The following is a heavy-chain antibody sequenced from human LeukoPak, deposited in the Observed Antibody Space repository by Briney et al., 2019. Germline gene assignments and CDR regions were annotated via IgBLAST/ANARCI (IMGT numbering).Heavy chain of an antibody. CDR1: GYTFTGYY. D-gene: IGHD4-11*01. Sequence: ASVKVSCKASGYTFTGYYMHWVRQAPGQGLEWMGWINPNSGGTNYAQKFQDRVTMTRDTSISTAYMELSRLRSDDTAVYYCARGSVTTPNLKQNWFDPWGQGTLVTVSS. CDR2: INPNSGGT. V-gene: IGHV1-2*02. J-gene: IGHJ5*02. CDR3: ARGSVTTPNLKQNWFDP.